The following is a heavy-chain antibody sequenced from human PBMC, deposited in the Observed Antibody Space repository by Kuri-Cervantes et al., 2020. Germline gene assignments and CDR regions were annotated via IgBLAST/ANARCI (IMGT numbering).Heavy chain of an antibody. CDR2: IKQDGSEK. J-gene: IGHJ4*02. V-gene: IGHV3-7*01. CDR3: ARGPNLFRITIFGVPPPHFDY. Sequence: GESLKISCAASGFTFSSYWMSWVRQAPGKGLEWVANIKQDGSEKYYVDSVKGRFTISRDNAKNSLYLQMNSLRAEDTAVYYCARGPNLFRITIFGVPPPHFDYWGQETLVTVSS. D-gene: IGHD3-3*01. CDR1: GFTFSSYW.